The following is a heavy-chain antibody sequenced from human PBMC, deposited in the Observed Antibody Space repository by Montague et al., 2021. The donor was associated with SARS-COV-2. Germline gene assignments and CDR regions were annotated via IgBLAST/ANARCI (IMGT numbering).Heavy chain of an antibody. D-gene: IGHD3-9*01. V-gene: IGHV4-39*07. J-gene: IGHJ5*02. Sequence: SETLSLTCTVSGGSVSSGNYYWSWIRQHPGKGLDWIGSMYYSGSTYYNPSLRIRVTISVDTSKNQFSLKLSSVTAAATAVYYCARSHATYYNILTGYYYVFHLKSFFDHWGQGTLVTVSS. CDR1: GGSVSSGNYY. CDR2: MYYSGST. CDR3: ARSHATYYNILTGYYYVFHLKSFFDH.